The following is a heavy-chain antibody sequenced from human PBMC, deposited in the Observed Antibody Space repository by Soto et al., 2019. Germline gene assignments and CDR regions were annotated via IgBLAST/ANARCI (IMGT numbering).Heavy chain of an antibody. D-gene: IGHD3-22*01. V-gene: IGHV3-21*01. CDR1: GFTFSIYS. J-gene: IGHJ4*02. CDR2: ISSSSSYI. CDR3: ARDHDSSGYYYVDGDFDY. Sequence: GGSLRLSCAASGFTFSIYSMNWVRQAQGKGLEWVSSISSSSSYIYYADSVKGRFTISRDNAKNSLYLQMNSLRAEDTAVYYCARDHDSSGYYYVDGDFDYWGQGTLVTVSS.